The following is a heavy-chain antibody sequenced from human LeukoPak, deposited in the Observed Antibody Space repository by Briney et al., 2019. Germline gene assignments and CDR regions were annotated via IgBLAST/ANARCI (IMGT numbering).Heavy chain of an antibody. CDR3: ARREYYYDSTGYYFRGPGQFDL. Sequence: PGESLKISCKGSGYSFTTYWIGWVRQMPGNGLEWMGIIYPGDSDTRYSPSFQGHVTISADKSISTAYLQWSSLKASDTAMYYCARREYYYDSTGYYFRGPGQFDLWGQGTLVTVSS. J-gene: IGHJ4*02. V-gene: IGHV5-51*01. CDR2: IYPGDSDT. CDR1: GYSFTTYW. D-gene: IGHD3-22*01.